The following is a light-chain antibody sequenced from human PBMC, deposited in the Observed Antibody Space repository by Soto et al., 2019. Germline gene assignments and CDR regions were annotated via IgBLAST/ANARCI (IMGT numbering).Light chain of an antibody. Sequence: QLVLTQSPSASASLGASVNLTCTLSSSHSNYAIAWHHQQPEKGPRYLMKLNRDGSDSNGDGIPNRFSGSSSGAERYLTISSLQSEDEADYYCQTWGTGIVIFGGGTKLAVL. CDR1: SSHSNYA. CDR2: LNRDGSD. J-gene: IGLJ2*01. CDR3: QTWGTGIVI. V-gene: IGLV4-69*01.